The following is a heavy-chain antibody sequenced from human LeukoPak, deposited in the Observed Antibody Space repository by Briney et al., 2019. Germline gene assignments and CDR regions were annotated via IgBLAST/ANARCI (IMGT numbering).Heavy chain of an antibody. CDR1: GGSFSSSA. CDR3: ARVGLGSPASGMDV. J-gene: IGHJ6*02. CDR2: IIPILGTA. D-gene: IGHD3-16*01. V-gene: IGHV1-69*10. Sequence: SVKDSCKASGGSFSSSATSWVRQAPGQGLEWVGRIIPILGTANDAQNFQGRVKIPADKSTSTAYMELSSLRSEDTAFYYCARVGLGSPASGMDVWGQGTTVTVSS.